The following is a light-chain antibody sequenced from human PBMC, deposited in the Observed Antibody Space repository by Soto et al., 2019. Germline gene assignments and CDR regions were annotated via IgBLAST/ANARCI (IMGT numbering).Light chain of an antibody. CDR2: GTS. Sequence: EIVLTQSPGTLSLSPGERATLSCRASQSVSSSYLAWYQQKPGQAPRLLIYGTSSRATGIPDRFSGRGSGTDFTLTISRLEPKDFGVYYCQQYCSSPPFTFGPGTKVDIK. CDR3: QQYCSSPPFT. CDR1: QSVSSSY. J-gene: IGKJ3*01. V-gene: IGKV3-20*01.